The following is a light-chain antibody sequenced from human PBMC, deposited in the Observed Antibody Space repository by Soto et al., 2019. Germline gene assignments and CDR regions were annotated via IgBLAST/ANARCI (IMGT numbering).Light chain of an antibody. CDR3: QQYNNWPPWT. CDR1: QTVTSNF. J-gene: IGKJ1*01. CDR2: AAS. V-gene: IGKV3-20*01. Sequence: VLTQSPGTLSLSPGERATLSCRASQTVTSNFLAWCQEKPGQAPRLLIYAASSRATGIPDRFSGSGSGTDFTLTISSLQSEDFAVYYCQQYNNWPPWTFGQGTKVDIK.